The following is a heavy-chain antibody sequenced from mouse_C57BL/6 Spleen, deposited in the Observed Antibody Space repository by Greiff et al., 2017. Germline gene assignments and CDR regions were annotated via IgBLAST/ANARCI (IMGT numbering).Heavy chain of an antibody. D-gene: IGHD1-1*02. J-gene: IGHJ4*01. CDR3: ARSEDYPYAMDY. V-gene: IGHV1-61*01. CDR2: IYPSDSET. Sequence: QVQLQQPGAELVRPGSSVKLSCKASGYTFTSYWMDWVKQRPGQGLEWIGNIYPSDSETHYNQKFKDKATLTVDKSSSTAYMQLSSLTSEDSAVYYCARSEDYPYAMDYWGQGTSVTVSS. CDR1: GYTFTSYW.